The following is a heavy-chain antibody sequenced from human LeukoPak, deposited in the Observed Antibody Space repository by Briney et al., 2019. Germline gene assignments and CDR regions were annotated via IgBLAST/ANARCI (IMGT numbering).Heavy chain of an antibody. Sequence: GGSLRLSYAASGFTFSSYAMSWVRQAPGKGLEWVSAISGSGGSTYYADSVKGRFTISRDNSKNTLYLQMNSLRAEDTAVYYCAKDWNYGDYEFDYWGQGTLVTVSS. V-gene: IGHV3-23*01. CDR2: ISGSGGST. J-gene: IGHJ4*02. CDR3: AKDWNYGDYEFDY. CDR1: GFTFSSYA. D-gene: IGHD4-17*01.